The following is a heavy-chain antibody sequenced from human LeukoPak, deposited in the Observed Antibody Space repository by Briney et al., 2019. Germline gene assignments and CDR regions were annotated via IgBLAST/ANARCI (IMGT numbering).Heavy chain of an antibody. J-gene: IGHJ5*02. D-gene: IGHD6-19*01. CDR1: GYTFTSYD. Sequence: GASVKVSCKASGYTFTSYDINWVRQATGQGLEWMGWMNPNSGNTGYAQKIQGRVTMTRNTSISTAYMELSSLRSEDTAVYYCARALGYSSALSFDPWGQGTLVTVSS. V-gene: IGHV1-8*01. CDR3: ARALGYSSALSFDP. CDR2: MNPNSGNT.